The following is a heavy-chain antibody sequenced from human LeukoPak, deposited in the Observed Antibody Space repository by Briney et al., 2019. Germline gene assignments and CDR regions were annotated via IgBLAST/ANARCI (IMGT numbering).Heavy chain of an antibody. CDR1: GFTFSSHW. J-gene: IGHJ4*02. CDR3: ARDGVAPSIYFDS. V-gene: IGHV3-7*01. CDR2: INQDGSEK. Sequence: GGSLRLSCAASGFTFSSHWMSWVRQAPGKGLEWVANINQDGSEKHYVDSVKGRFTISRDNAKSSLYLQMNSQRADDTAVYYCARDGVAPSIYFDSWGQGTLVTVSS. D-gene: IGHD2-8*01.